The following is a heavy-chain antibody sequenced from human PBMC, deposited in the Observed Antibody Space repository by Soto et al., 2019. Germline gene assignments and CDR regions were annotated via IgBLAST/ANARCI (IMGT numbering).Heavy chain of an antibody. Sequence: ASVKVSCKASGYTFTGYYMHWVRTAPGQGLERMGWINPNSGVTNYAQKFQGRVTMTRDTSISTAYMELSRLRSDDTAVYYCAKVQRLLPSGWFEPWGQGTLVTVSS. V-gene: IGHV1-2*02. J-gene: IGHJ5*02. CDR3: AKVQRLLPSGWFEP. CDR1: GYTFTGYY. D-gene: IGHD2-21*01. CDR2: INPNSGVT.